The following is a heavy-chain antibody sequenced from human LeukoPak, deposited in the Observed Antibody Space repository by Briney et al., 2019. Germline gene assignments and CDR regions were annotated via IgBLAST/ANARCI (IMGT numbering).Heavy chain of an antibody. CDR1: GGSISSYY. J-gene: IGHJ4*02. Sequence: SETLSLTCTVSGGSISSYYWSWIRQPPGKGLEWIGYIYYSGSTNYNPSLKSRVTISVDTSKNQFSLKLSSVTAADTAVYYCARDKYYYDSSGIRQFDYWGQGTLVTVSS. CDR2: IYYSGST. V-gene: IGHV4-59*12. D-gene: IGHD3-22*01. CDR3: ARDKYYYDSSGIRQFDY.